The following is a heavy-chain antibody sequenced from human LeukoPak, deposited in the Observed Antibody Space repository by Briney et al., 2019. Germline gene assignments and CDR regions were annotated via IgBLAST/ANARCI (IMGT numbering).Heavy chain of an antibody. CDR2: IYTSGST. CDR1: GGSISSYY. V-gene: IGHV4-4*09. J-gene: IGHJ3*02. CDR3: ARRRGYQLLFDDAFDI. D-gene: IGHD2-2*01. Sequence: KPSETLSLTCTVSGGSISSYYWSWIRQPPGKGLEWIGYIYTSGSTNYNPSLKSRVTISVDTSKNQFSLKLSSVTAADTAVYYCARRRGYQLLFDDAFDIWGQGTMVTVSS.